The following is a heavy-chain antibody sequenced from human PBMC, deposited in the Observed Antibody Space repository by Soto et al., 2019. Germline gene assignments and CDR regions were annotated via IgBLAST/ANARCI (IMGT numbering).Heavy chain of an antibody. V-gene: IGHV3-23*01. CDR3: ARDWSYSFDY. D-gene: IGHD4-4*01. CDR1: GFTFSSYA. CDR2: ISGSGGST. J-gene: IGHJ4*02. Sequence: PGGSLRLSCASSGFTFSSYAMSWVRQAPGKGLEWVSAISGSGGSTYYADCVKGRFTISSDNAKNSLYLQMYSLRAEDTAVYYCARDWSYSFDYWGQGIVVTVSS.